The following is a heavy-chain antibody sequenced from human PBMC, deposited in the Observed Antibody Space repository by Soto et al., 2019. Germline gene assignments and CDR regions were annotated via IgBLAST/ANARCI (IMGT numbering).Heavy chain of an antibody. D-gene: IGHD3-3*01. V-gene: IGHV3-48*01. Sequence: EVQLVESGGGLVQPGGSLRLSCAASGFTFSSYSMNWVRQAPGKGLEWVSYISSSSSTIYYADSVKGRFTISRDNSKNTLYLQMYSLRAEDTAVYYCARYREWLRPAYFDLWGRGTLVTVSS. CDR3: ARYREWLRPAYFDL. J-gene: IGHJ2*01. CDR2: ISSSSSTI. CDR1: GFTFSSYS.